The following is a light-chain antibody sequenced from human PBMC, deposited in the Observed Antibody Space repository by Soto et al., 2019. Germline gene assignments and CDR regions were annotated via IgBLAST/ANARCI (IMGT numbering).Light chain of an antibody. V-gene: IGKV3-20*01. CDR3: HYYDDSPPFP. J-gene: IGKJ3*01. Sequence: EIVLTQSPGTLSLSPGERATFSCRASQSISSRFLAWYQQNPGQAPRLLIYGASSRATGIPDRFSGSGSATDFTLTISRLEPEDFAVYYCHYYDDSPPFPFGPGTKVDIK. CDR2: GAS. CDR1: QSISSRF.